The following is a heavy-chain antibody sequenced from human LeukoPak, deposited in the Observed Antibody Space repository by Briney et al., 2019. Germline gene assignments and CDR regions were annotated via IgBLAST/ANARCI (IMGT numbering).Heavy chain of an antibody. CDR1: GYTLTELS. D-gene: IGHD6-13*01. Sequence: ASVKVSCKVSGYTLTELSMHWVRQAPGKGLEWMGGFDPEEGETIYAQKFQGRVTMTEDTSTDTAYMELSSLRSGDTAVYYCATDLAAGYSSSWYSVGWGQGTLVTVSS. CDR2: FDPEEGET. CDR3: ATDLAAGYSSSWYSVG. V-gene: IGHV1-24*01. J-gene: IGHJ4*02.